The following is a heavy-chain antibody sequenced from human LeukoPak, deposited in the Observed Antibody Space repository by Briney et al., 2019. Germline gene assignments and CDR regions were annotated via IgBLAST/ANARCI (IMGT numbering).Heavy chain of an antibody. CDR2: IYYSGST. CDR3: ARRSSEYYYVSGRRIAKNHWFDP. D-gene: IGHD3-10*01. Sequence: SETLSLTCTVSGGSISSYYWSWIRQPPGKGLEGIGYIYYSGSTNYNPSLKSRVTISVDTSKNQFSLQLSSVTAADTAVYYCARRSSEYYYVSGRRIAKNHWFDPSGQGTLVTVSS. J-gene: IGHJ5*02. V-gene: IGHV4-59*08. CDR1: GGSISSYY.